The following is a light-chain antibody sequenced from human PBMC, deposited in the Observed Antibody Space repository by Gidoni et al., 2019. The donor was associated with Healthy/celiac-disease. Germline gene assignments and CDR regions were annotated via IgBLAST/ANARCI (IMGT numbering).Light chain of an antibody. V-gene: IGLV2-23*02. CDR3: CSYAGSSTL. CDR2: EVS. Sequence: QSALTQPASVSGSPGRSITISCPGTSSDVGSYNLVSWYQQHPDKAPKLMIHEVSKRPSGVSNRFSGSKSGNTASLTISGLQAEDEADYYCCSYAGSSTLFGGGTKLTVL. J-gene: IGLJ2*01. CDR1: SSDVGSYNL.